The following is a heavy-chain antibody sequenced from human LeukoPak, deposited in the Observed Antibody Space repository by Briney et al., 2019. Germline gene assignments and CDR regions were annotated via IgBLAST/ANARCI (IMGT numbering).Heavy chain of an antibody. CDR3: AREYSSSWYYYYYYMDV. J-gene: IGHJ6*03. V-gene: IGHV4-34*01. CDR2: INHSGST. D-gene: IGHD6-13*01. CDR1: GGSFSGYY. Sequence: PSETLSLTCAVYGGSFSGYYWSWIRQPPGKGLEWIGEINHSGSTNYNPSLKSRVTISVDTSKNQFSLKLSSVTAADTAVYYCAREYSSSWYYYYYYMDVWGKGTTVTVPS.